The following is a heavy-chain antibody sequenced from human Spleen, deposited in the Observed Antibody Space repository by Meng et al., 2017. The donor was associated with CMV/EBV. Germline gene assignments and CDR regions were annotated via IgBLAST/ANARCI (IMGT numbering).Heavy chain of an antibody. CDR1: GGSISSSNW. Sequence: SETLSLTCAVSGGSISSSNWWSWVRQPPGKGLEWIGYIYDSGSTKYNPSLKGRVSISVDTSKNQFSLNLNSVTAADTAVYYCARPAFGAGSYYKYWGQGLLVTVSS. V-gene: IGHV4-4*02. J-gene: IGHJ4*02. D-gene: IGHD3-10*01. CDR3: ARPAFGAGSYYKY. CDR2: IYDSGST.